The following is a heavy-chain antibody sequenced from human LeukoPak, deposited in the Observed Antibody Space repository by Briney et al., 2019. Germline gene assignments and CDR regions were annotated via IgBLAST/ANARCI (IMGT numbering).Heavy chain of an antibody. V-gene: IGHV1-69*10. D-gene: IGHD7-27*01. CDR3: ASTGPGDTGYFEY. CDR2: IIHILSIA. J-gene: IGHJ4*02. CDR1: GGTSGSDA. Sequence: SLKVSCKASGGTSGSDAISWVRQAPGQGLDWMGGIIHILSIANYAEKLQGRVTITADKSTSTAYMELSSLRSEDTAVYYCASTGPGDTGYFEYWGQGTLVTVSS.